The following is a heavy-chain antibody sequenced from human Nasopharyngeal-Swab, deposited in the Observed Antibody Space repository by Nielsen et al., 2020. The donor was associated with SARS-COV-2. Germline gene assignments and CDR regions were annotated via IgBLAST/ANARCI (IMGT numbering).Heavy chain of an antibody. V-gene: IGHV3-23*01. D-gene: IGHD3-22*01. CDR1: GFTFSSYA. CDR3: AKEGGPTRIVVVIPYYFDY. Sequence: GESLKISCAASGFTFSSYAMSWVRQAPGEGLEWVSGISGSGGSTYYADSVKGRFTISRDNSKNTLYLQMNSLRAEDTAVYYCAKEGGPTRIVVVIPYYFDYWGQGTLVTVSS. J-gene: IGHJ4*02. CDR2: ISGSGGST.